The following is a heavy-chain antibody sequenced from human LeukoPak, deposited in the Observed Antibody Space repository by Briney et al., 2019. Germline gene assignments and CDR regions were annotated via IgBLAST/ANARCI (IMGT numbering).Heavy chain of an antibody. J-gene: IGHJ4*02. D-gene: IGHD4-23*01. V-gene: IGHV4-39*02. CDR2: IYYSGST. CDR1: GGSISNGAYY. CDR3: ARGLVTTMVTPGY. Sequence: SDPLSLTCSVSGGSISNGAYYWVWIRQPPGKGLEWIGSIYYSGSTFYNSSLKSRVTIAVDTSKNHFSLKLSSVTAADTAVYYCARGLVTTMVTPGYWGQGTLVTVSS.